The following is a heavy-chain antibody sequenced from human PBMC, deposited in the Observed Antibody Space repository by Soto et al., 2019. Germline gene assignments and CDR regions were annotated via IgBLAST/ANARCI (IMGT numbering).Heavy chain of an antibody. CDR1: GFTFSSYG. V-gene: IGHV3-30*18. CDR2: ISYDGSNK. CDR3: AKPLTTVVNSPDAFAI. D-gene: IGHD4-17*01. Sequence: PGGSLRLSCAASGFTFSSYGMHWVRQAPGKGLEWVAVISYDGSNKYYADSVKGRFTISRDNSKNTLYLQMNSLRAEDTAVYYCAKPLTTVVNSPDAFAIWGQGTMVSVSS. J-gene: IGHJ3*02.